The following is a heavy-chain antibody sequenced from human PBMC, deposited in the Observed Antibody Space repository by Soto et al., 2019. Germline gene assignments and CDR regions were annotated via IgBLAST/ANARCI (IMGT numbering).Heavy chain of an antibody. CDR1: GYTFTSNG. CDR3: VVAAQPYYFDY. J-gene: IGHJ4*02. D-gene: IGHD2-15*01. V-gene: IGHV1-18*01. CDR2: ISAYNGNT. Sequence: QVQLVQSGAEVKKPGASVKVSCKTSGYTFTSNGISGVRQAPGLGLEWMGWISAYNGNTNYAQKLQGRVTMTTDTSTSTAYMELRSLRSDDTAVYYCVVAAQPYYFDYWGQGTLVTVSS.